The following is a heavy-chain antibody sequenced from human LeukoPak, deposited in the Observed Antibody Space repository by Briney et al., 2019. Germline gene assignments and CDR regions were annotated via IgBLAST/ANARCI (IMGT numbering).Heavy chain of an antibody. V-gene: IGHV3-7*02. CDR3: AASITMFDY. D-gene: IGHD3-10*01. J-gene: IGHJ4*02. CDR2: IKEDGSVK. Sequence: GGSLRLSCAASGFTFSRYWMSWVRQAPGKGLEWVANIKEDGSVKYYVESVKGRFTISRDNAKNSLYPQMNSLRAEGTAVYYCAASITMFDYWGQGTLVTVSS. CDR1: GFTFSRYW.